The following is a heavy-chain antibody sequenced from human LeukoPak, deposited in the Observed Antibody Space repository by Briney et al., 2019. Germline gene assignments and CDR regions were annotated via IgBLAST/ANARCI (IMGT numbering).Heavy chain of an antibody. CDR3: ARDGGDGYNFYY. Sequence: GGSLRLSCAASGFTFSSYAMHWVRQAPGKGLEYVSVISSNGGSTYYADSVKGRFTISRDNSKNTLYLQMNSLRAEDTAVYYCARDGGDGYNFYYWGQGTLVTVSS. V-gene: IGHV3-64*04. CDR1: GFTFSSYA. CDR2: ISSNGGST. J-gene: IGHJ4*02. D-gene: IGHD5-24*01.